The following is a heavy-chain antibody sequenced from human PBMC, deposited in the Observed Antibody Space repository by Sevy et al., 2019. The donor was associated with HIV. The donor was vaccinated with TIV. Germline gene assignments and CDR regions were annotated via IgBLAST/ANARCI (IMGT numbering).Heavy chain of an antibody. Sequence: GGSLRLSCAASGFTLSADWMHWVRQTPGKGLVCVSRINGDGAATHYADSVKGRFIISRDNGKNSLYLQMNSLRVEDTGLYYCTRGTRGVVQSWGQGTLVTVSS. CDR2: INGDGAAT. D-gene: IGHD3-10*01. V-gene: IGHV3-74*01. CDR1: GFTLSADW. J-gene: IGHJ5*02. CDR3: TRGTRGVVQS.